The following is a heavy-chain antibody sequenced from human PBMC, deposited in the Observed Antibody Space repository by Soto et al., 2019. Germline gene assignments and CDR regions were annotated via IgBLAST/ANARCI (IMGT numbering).Heavy chain of an antibody. V-gene: IGHV1-2*02. Sequence: QEPLVQSGAEVKKPGASVKVSCKASGYTFSGYYIHWLRQAPGQGLEWMGWINPNSGGTNYAQKLQGRVTVTRDTPTSTAYMELSRLKSDDTAVYSCARSLTEGYCTITGCYTRPLYGMDVWGQGTTVTVSS. J-gene: IGHJ6*02. CDR2: INPNSGGT. CDR1: GYTFSGYY. CDR3: ARSLTEGYCTITGCYTRPLYGMDV. D-gene: IGHD2-2*02.